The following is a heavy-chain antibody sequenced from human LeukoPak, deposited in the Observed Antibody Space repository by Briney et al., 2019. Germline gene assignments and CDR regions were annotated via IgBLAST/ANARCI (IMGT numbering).Heavy chain of an antibody. CDR2: ISAYNGNT. V-gene: IGHV1-18*04. D-gene: IGHD3-10*01. Sequence: ASVKVSCKASGYTFTAYYMHWVRQAPGQGLEWMGWISAYNGNTNYAQRLQGRVTMTTDTSTSTAYMELRSLRSDDTAVYYCARLKGSADYFDYWRQGTLVTVSS. J-gene: IGHJ4*02. CDR3: ARLKGSADYFDY. CDR1: GYTFTAYY.